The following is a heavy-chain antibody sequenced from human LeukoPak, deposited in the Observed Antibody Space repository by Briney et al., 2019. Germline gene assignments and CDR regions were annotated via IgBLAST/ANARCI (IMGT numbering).Heavy chain of an antibody. Sequence: PSETLSLACTVSGGSISSYYWSWIRQPPGKGLEWIGYIYYSGSTNYNPSLKSRVTISTDMSKNQLSLQLSSVTAADTAVYYCARQTFGDLYFDSWGQGTLVIVSS. CDR1: GGSISSYY. D-gene: IGHD3-10*01. CDR2: IYYSGST. V-gene: IGHV4-59*08. CDR3: ARQTFGDLYFDS. J-gene: IGHJ4*02.